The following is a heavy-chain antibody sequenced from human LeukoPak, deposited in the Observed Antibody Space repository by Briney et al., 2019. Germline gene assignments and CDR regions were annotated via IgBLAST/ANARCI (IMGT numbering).Heavy chain of an antibody. J-gene: IGHJ4*02. V-gene: IGHV3-21*01. CDR3: ARDRDGYNNPGY. Sequence: PGGSLRLSCAASGFTFSSYSMNCVRQAPGKGLEWVSSISSSSSFLYYADSVKGRFTISRDNAKNSLYLQMNSLRAEDTAVYYCARDRDGYNNPGYWGQGTLVTVSS. CDR2: ISSSSSFL. D-gene: IGHD5-24*01. CDR1: GFTFSSYS.